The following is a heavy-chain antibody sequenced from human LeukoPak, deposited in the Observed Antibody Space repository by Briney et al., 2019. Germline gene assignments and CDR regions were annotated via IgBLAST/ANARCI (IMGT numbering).Heavy chain of an antibody. V-gene: IGHV1-69*01. D-gene: IGHD6-13*01. CDR1: GGTFSSYA. CDR3: ARRIAAAGTRVTYWYFDL. Sequence: ASVKVSCKASGGTFSSYAISWVRQAPGQGLEWMGGIIPIFGTANYAQKFQGRVTITADESTSTAYMELSSLRSEDTAVYYCARRIAAAGTRVTYWYFDLWGRGTLVTVSS. CDR2: IIPIFGTA. J-gene: IGHJ2*01.